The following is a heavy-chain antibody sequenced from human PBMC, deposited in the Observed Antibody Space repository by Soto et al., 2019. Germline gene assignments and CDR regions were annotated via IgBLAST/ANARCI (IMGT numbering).Heavy chain of an antibody. D-gene: IGHD1-7*01. CDR1: GYTFTGYY. Sequence: ASVKVSCKASGYTFTGYYMHWVRQAPGQGLEWMGWINPNSGDTNYAQKFQGRVTMTRDTSISTAYMELSRLRSDDTAVYYCAIELELRTFDYWGQGTLVTVSS. CDR3: AIELELRTFDY. V-gene: IGHV1-2*02. J-gene: IGHJ4*02. CDR2: INPNSGDT.